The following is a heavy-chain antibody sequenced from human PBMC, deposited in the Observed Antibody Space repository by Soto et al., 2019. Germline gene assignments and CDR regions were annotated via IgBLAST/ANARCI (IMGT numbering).Heavy chain of an antibody. J-gene: IGHJ6*02. CDR3: ARALTNYYGSGSYSLTNYYYGMDV. CDR2: IIPIFGTA. D-gene: IGHD3-10*01. V-gene: IGHV1-69*13. CDR1: GGTFSSYA. Sequence: SVKVSCKASGGTFSSYAISWVRQAPGQGLEWMGGIIPIFGTANYAQKFQGRVTITADESTSTAYMELSSLRSEDTAVYYCARALTNYYGSGSYSLTNYYYGMDVWGQGTTVTVSS.